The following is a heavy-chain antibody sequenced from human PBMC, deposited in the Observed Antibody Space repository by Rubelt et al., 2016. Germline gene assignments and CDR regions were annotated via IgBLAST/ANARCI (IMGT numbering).Heavy chain of an antibody. D-gene: IGHD3-22*01. CDR3: ARSSSGYFN. V-gene: IGHV3-33*01. CDR1: SRSG. CDR2: IWYDGTNK. Sequence: SRSGMHWVRQAPGKGLEWVTVIWYDGTNKYYGDSVKGRFTISRDDSKNKLDLQMNSLRVEDTAVYYCARSSSGYFNWGQGTLVTVSS. J-gene: IGHJ4*02.